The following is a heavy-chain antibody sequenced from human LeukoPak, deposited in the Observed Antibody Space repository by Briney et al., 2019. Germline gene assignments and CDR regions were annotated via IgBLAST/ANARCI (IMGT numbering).Heavy chain of an antibody. D-gene: IGHD1-20*01. CDR2: INPSGGST. CDR3: ARAGITGTFDS. CDR1: GYTFTNYY. J-gene: IGHJ4*02. Sequence: ASVKVSCKASGYTFTNYYMHWVRQAPGQGLEWMGIINPSGGSTTYPQKFQGRVTMTRDTSTSTVYMNPSNLRSDDTAIYYCARAGITGTFDSWGQGTLVTVSS. V-gene: IGHV1-46*01.